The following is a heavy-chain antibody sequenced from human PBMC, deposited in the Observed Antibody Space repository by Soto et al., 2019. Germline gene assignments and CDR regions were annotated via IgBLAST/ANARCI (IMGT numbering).Heavy chain of an antibody. CDR1: GKAFVSFW. V-gene: IGHV5-51*01. D-gene: IGHD3-10*02. Sequence: GESLKISCKISGKAFVSFWGVWVRQMPGRGLEWMGNIYPGDSDTRNTPPFQGQGTISADRSTNTAFLQWNSLQASDTALYYCAKQDDRGALEIWGQGTRVSVSS. CDR2: IYPGDSDT. J-gene: IGHJ3*02. CDR3: AKQDDRGALEI.